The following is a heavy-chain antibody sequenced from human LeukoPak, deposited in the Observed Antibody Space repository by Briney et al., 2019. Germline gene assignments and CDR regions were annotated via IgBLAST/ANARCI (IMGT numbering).Heavy chain of an antibody. CDR1: GYTLTGYY. J-gene: IGHJ4*02. V-gene: IGHV1-2*06. CDR2: INPNSGGT. D-gene: IGHD3-16*01. Sequence: ASVKASCKASGYTLTGYYMHWVRQAPGQGLEWMGRINPNSGGTNYAQKFQGRVTMTRDTSISTAYMELSRLRSDDTAVYYRARLGQGKEIGYWGQGTLVTVSS. CDR3: ARLGQGKEIGY.